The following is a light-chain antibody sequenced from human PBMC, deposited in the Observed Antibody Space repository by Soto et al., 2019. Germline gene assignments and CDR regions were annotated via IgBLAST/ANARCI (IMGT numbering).Light chain of an antibody. CDR3: QQYGSSIFT. CDR2: GAS. J-gene: IGKJ3*01. Sequence: EIVLTQSPGTLSLSPGERATLSCRASQSVSSSYLAWCQQKPGQAPRLLIYGASSRATGIPDRFSGSGSGTDFNITISRLEPEDFAVYYCQQYGSSIFTFGPGTKVDIK. V-gene: IGKV3-20*01. CDR1: QSVSSSY.